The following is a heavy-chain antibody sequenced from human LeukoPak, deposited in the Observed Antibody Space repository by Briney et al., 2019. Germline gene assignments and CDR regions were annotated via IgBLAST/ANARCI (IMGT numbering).Heavy chain of an antibody. D-gene: IGHD3-22*01. CDR3: ARVRDYYDSSGYYGYAFDI. J-gene: IGHJ3*02. Sequence: SETLSLTCAVSAGSISNYYWSWIRQPPGKGLEWIGYIYYSGSTNYNPSLKSRVTISVDTSKNQFSLKLSSVTAADTAVYYCARVRDYYDSSGYYGYAFDIWGQGTMVTVSS. CDR2: IYYSGST. CDR1: AGSISNYY. V-gene: IGHV4-59*01.